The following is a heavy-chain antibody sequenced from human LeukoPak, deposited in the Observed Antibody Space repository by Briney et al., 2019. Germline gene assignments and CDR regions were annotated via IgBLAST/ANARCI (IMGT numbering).Heavy chain of an antibody. CDR1: GGSLSSSSYY. CDR3: ASCYDFWSGYCFDY. D-gene: IGHD3-3*01. J-gene: IGHJ4*02. Sequence: SETLSLTCTVSGGSLSSSSYYWRWIRQPPGKGLEWIGSIYYSGSTYYNPSLKSRVTISVDTSKNQFSLKLSSVTAADTAVYYCASCYDFWSGYCFDYWGQGTLVTVSS. V-gene: IGHV4-39*01. CDR2: IYYSGST.